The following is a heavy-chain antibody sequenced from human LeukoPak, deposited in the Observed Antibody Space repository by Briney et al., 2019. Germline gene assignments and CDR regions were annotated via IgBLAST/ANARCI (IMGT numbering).Heavy chain of an antibody. Sequence: KPGGSLRLSCAASGFTFSSYSMNWVRQAPGKGLEWVSSISSSSSYIYYADSVKGRFTISRDNAKNSLYLQMNSLRAEDTAVYYCARGLNDIVVVPAAPRYFDYWGQGTLVTVSS. CDR2: ISSSSSYI. CDR3: ARGLNDIVVVPAAPRYFDY. V-gene: IGHV3-21*01. CDR1: GFTFSSYS. J-gene: IGHJ4*02. D-gene: IGHD2-2*01.